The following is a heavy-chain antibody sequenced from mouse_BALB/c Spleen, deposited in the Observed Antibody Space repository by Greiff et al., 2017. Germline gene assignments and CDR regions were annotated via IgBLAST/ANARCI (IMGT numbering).Heavy chain of an antibody. V-gene: IGHV1-14*01. CDR2: INPYNDGT. D-gene: IGHD2-14*01. Sequence: VQLQQSGPELVKPGASVKMSCKASGYTFTSYVIHWVKQKPGQGLEWIGYINPYNDGTKYNEKFKGKATLTSDKSSSTAYMELSSLTSEDSAVYYCARMYDDGDWYFDVWGAGTTVTVSS. CDR3: ARMYDDGDWYFDV. CDR1: GYTFTSYV. J-gene: IGHJ1*01.